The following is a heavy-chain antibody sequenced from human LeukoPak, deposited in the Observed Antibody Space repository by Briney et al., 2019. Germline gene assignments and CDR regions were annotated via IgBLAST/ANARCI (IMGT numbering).Heavy chain of an antibody. V-gene: IGHV1-2*06. CDR3: ARISPAAAGTLDY. CDR2: INPNSGGT. Sequence: ASVKVSCKASGYTFTSNYIHWVRQAPGQGLEWMGRINPNSGGTNYAQKFQGRVTMTRDTSISTAYMELSRLRSDDTAVYYCARISPAAAGTLDYWGQGTLVTVSS. D-gene: IGHD6-13*01. J-gene: IGHJ4*02. CDR1: GYTFTSNY.